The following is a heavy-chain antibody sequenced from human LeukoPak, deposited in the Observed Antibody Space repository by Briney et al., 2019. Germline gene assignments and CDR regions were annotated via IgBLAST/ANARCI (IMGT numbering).Heavy chain of an antibody. CDR2: MNPNNGNT. D-gene: IGHD2-2*02. V-gene: IGHV1-8*01. J-gene: IGHJ5*02. Sequence: ASVKVSCKASGFTFTGYDIDWVRRASGQGLEWMGWMNPNNGNTGYAQKFHGRVTMTRDTSISTAYMELRGLRSEDTAVYYCVRDGEGAAISVNYWFDPWGQGTLVTVSS. CDR3: VRDGEGAAISVNYWFDP. CDR1: GFTFTGYD.